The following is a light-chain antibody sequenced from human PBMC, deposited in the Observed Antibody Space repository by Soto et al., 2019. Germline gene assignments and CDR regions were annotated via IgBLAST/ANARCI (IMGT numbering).Light chain of an antibody. Sequence: DIQMTQSPSSLTASIGDRVTIACRASQGFSNSLAWYQQKPGKVPTLLIYGASILQSGVPSRFSGRGSGTEFTLAISCLQPADVASYFCKKYVSAPLTFGGGTKVESK. CDR1: QGFSNS. J-gene: IGKJ4*01. V-gene: IGKV1-27*01. CDR3: KKYVSAPLT. CDR2: GAS.